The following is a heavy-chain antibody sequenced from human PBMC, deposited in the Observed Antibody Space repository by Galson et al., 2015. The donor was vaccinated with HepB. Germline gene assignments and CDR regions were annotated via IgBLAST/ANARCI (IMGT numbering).Heavy chain of an antibody. V-gene: IGHV1-69*04. D-gene: IGHD4-17*01. CDR2: IIPILGIA. CDR1: GGTSSSYA. J-gene: IGHJ4*02. CDR3: ARVSSNDYGDQYHFDY. Sequence: SVKVSCKASGGTSSSYAISWVRQAPGQGLEWMGRIIPILGIANYAQKFQGRVTITADKSTSTAYMELSSLRSEDTAVYYCARVSSNDYGDQYHFDYWGQGTLVTVSS.